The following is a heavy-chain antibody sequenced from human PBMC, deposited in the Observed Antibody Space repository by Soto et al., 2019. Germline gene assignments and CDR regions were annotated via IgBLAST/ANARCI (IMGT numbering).Heavy chain of an antibody. Sequence: QVHLVQSGAEVKKPGASVKVSCKASGYTFTSYGITWVRQAPGQGLEWMGWISAHNGNTDYAQKLQGRVIVTRDTSTSAAYMELRSLKSDDTAVYYCARGRYGDSWGQGALVTVSS. CDR3: ARGRYGDS. D-gene: IGHD1-1*01. J-gene: IGHJ4*02. CDR2: ISAHNGNT. CDR1: GYTFTSYG. V-gene: IGHV1-18*01.